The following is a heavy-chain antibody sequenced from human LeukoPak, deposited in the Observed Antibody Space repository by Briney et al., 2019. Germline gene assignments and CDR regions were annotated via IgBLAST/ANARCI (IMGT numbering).Heavy chain of an antibody. J-gene: IGHJ6*03. CDR1: GGSFSGSY. Sequence: SETLSLTCAVYGGSFSGSYWSWIRQPPGKGLEWIGEINHSGSTNYNPSLKSRVTISVDTSKNQFSLKLSSVTAADTAVYYCARGSWIQPSYYYYYYMDVWGKGTTVTVSS. CDR3: ARGSWIQPSYYYYYYMDV. CDR2: INHSGST. V-gene: IGHV4-34*01. D-gene: IGHD5-18*01.